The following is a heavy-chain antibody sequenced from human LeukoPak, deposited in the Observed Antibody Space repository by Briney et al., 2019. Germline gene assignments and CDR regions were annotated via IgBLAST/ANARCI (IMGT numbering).Heavy chain of an antibody. Sequence: GASVKVSCKASGGTFSSYAISWVRQAPGQGLEWMGGIIPIFGTANYAQKFQGRVTITADETTSTAYMELSSLRSEDTAVYYCARYDYGDPPSFFDYWGQGTLVTVSS. D-gene: IGHD4-17*01. V-gene: IGHV1-69*13. CDR1: GGTFSSYA. J-gene: IGHJ4*02. CDR2: IIPIFGTA. CDR3: ARYDYGDPPSFFDY.